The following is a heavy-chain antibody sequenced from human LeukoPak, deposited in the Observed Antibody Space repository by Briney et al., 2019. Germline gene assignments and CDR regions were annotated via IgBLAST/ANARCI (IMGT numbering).Heavy chain of an antibody. Sequence: ASVKVSCKASGYTFTSYGISWVRQAPGQGLEWMGWMNPNSGNTGYAQKFQGRVTMTRNTSISTAYMELSSLRSEDTAVYYCASAPVNYYDSSGQFDYWGQGTLVTVSS. CDR3: ASAPVNYYDSSGQFDY. J-gene: IGHJ4*02. CDR1: GYTFTSYG. CDR2: MNPNSGNT. D-gene: IGHD3-22*01. V-gene: IGHV1-8*02.